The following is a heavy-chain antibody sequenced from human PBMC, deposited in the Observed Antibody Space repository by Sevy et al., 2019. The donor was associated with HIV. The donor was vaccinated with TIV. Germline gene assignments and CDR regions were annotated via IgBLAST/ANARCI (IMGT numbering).Heavy chain of an antibody. Sequence: ASVKVSCKASGGTFSSYAISWVRQAPGQGLEWMGGIIPIFGTANYAQKFQGSVTITADESTSTAYMELSSLRSEDTAVYYCAWVRGDIAAAVYYYYGMDVWGQGTTVTVSS. D-gene: IGHD6-13*01. CDR3: AWVRGDIAAAVYYYYGMDV. CDR2: IIPIFGTA. V-gene: IGHV1-69*13. CDR1: GGTFSSYA. J-gene: IGHJ6*02.